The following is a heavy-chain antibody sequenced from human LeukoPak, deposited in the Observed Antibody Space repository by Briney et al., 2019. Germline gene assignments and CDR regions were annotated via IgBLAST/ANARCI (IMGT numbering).Heavy chain of an antibody. V-gene: IGHV3-21*01. CDR1: GFTVSSNY. J-gene: IGHJ4*02. CDR3: ARARITGTTGDLDY. D-gene: IGHD1-7*01. Sequence: GGSLRLSCAASGFTVSSNYMSWVRQAPGKGLEWVSSISSSSSYIYYADPVKGRFTISRDNAKNSLYLQMNSLRAEDTAVYYCARARITGTTGDLDYWGRGTLVTVSS. CDR2: ISSSSSYI.